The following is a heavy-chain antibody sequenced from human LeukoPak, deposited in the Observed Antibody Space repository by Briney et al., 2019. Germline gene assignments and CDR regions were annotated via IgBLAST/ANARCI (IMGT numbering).Heavy chain of an antibody. J-gene: IGHJ4*02. CDR1: GYSISSGYY. V-gene: IGHV4-38-2*02. CDR3: ARETYGDYVLNY. D-gene: IGHD4-17*01. CDR2: IYHSGST. Sequence: SETLSLTCTVSGYSISSGYYWGWIRQPPGKGLEWIGSIYHSGSTYYNPSLKSRVTISVDTSKNQFSLKLSSVTAADTAVYYCARETYGDYVLNYWGQGTLVTVSS.